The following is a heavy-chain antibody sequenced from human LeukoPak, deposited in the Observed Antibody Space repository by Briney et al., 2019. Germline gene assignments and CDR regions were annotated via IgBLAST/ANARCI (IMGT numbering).Heavy chain of an antibody. Sequence: AASVKVSCKASGYTFASYGITWVRQAPGQGLEWMGWISGYNGNTKYAQRFQGRVTMTTDTSTSTAYMELRSLRSDDTAVYYCARDRVFDGRDSSWLFWFDPWGQGILVTVSS. CDR2: ISGYNGNT. CDR1: GYTFASYG. J-gene: IGHJ5*02. D-gene: IGHD6-13*01. V-gene: IGHV1-18*04. CDR3: ARDRVFDGRDSSWLFWFDP.